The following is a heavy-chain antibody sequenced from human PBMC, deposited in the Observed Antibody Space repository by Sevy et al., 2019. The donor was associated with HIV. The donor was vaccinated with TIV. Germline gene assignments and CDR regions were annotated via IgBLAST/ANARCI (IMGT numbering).Heavy chain of an antibody. V-gene: IGHV3-23*01. CDR1: GFTFSSYA. Sequence: GGSLRLSCAASGFTFSSYAMSWVRQAPGKGLGWVSAISGSGGSTYYADSVKGRFTISRDNSKNTLYLQMNSLRAEDTAVYYCAKEARIVVVPAVRGAFDIWGQGTMVTVSS. D-gene: IGHD2-2*01. CDR3: AKEARIVVVPAVRGAFDI. CDR2: ISGSGGST. J-gene: IGHJ3*02.